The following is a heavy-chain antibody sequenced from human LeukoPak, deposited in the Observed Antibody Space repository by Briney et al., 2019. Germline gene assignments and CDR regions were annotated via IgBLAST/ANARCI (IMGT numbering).Heavy chain of an antibody. V-gene: IGHV3-30-3*01. D-gene: IGHD3-3*01. CDR2: ISYDGSNK. CDR3: AVDYDYWSAFFSGSRMTPKR. J-gene: IGHJ4*02. Sequence: GGSLRLSCAASGFTFSSYAMHWVRQAPGKGLEWVAVISYDGSNKYYADSVKGRFTISRDNSKNTLYLQMNSLRAEDKAVYYCAVDYDYWSAFFSGSRMTPKRGGQGTLVTVSS. CDR1: GFTFSSYA.